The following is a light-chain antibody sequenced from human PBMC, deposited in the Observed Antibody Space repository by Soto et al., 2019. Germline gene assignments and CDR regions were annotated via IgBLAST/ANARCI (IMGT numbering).Light chain of an antibody. J-gene: IGKJ3*01. CDR1: QGISNY. Sequence: DIQMTQSPSSLSASVGDRVTITCRASQGISNYLAWYQQKPGKVPKLLIYAASTLQSGVPSRFSGSGSGTDFPLTIRSLQPEDVATYYCQKYNSAPRAFGPGTKVDIK. CDR3: QKYNSAPRA. CDR2: AAS. V-gene: IGKV1-27*01.